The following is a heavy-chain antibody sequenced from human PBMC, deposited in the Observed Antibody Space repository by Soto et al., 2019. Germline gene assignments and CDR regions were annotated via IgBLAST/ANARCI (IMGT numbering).Heavy chain of an antibody. J-gene: IGHJ4*02. Sequence: GESLKISCKGSGYSFTNYWIGWVRQMPGKGLEWMGIIYPGDSNTRYSPSFQGQVTISADKSISTAYLQWSSLKASDTAMYYCARQGFCSSASCYTVDYWGQGTRVTVSS. D-gene: IGHD2-2*02. CDR2: IYPGDSNT. CDR3: ARQGFCSSASCYTVDY. V-gene: IGHV5-51*01. CDR1: GYSFTNYW.